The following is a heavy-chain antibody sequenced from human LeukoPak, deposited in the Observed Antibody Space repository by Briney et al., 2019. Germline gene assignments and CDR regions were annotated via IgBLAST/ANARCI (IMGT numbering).Heavy chain of an antibody. V-gene: IGHV4-34*01. D-gene: IGHD2-15*01. CDR2: INHSGST. J-gene: IGHJ6*03. Sequence: SETLSLTCAVYGGSFSGYYWSWIRQPPGKGLEWIGEINHSGSTNYNPSLKSRVTISVDTSKNQFSLKLSSVTAADTAVNYCARGGAEDCSGGTCYSDYYYMDVWGKGTTVTVSS. CDR1: GGSFSGYY. CDR3: ARGGAEDCSGGTCYSDYYYMDV.